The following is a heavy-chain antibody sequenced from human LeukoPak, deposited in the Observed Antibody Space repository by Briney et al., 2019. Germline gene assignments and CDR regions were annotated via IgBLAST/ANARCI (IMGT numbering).Heavy chain of an antibody. CDR1: GFTVSSNY. CDR3: ARRYDSSGYYYAAFDY. J-gene: IGHJ4*02. CDR2: IYSGGST. Sequence: PGGSLRLSCAASGFTVSSNYMSWVRQAPGKGLEWVSVIYSGGSTYYADSVKGRFTISRDNSKNTLYLQMNSLRAEDTAVYYCARRYDSSGYYYAAFDYWGQGTLVTVCS. D-gene: IGHD3-22*01. V-gene: IGHV3-66*04.